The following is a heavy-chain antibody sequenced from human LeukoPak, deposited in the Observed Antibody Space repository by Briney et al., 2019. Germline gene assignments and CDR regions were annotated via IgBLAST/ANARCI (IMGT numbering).Heavy chain of an antibody. CDR1: GESSFSSYY. D-gene: IGHD1-1*01. J-gene: IGHJ4*02. V-gene: IGHV4-34*01. CDR2: INHSGYT. Sequence: SETVSLTCAVYGESSFSSYYWSWIRQTPGGALEWIGEINHSGYTNYNPSLKSRVTLSIDTSKNQFSLRLNSVTAADTAVYYCSRQVVGNDYWGQGNLVTVSS. CDR3: SRQVVGNDY.